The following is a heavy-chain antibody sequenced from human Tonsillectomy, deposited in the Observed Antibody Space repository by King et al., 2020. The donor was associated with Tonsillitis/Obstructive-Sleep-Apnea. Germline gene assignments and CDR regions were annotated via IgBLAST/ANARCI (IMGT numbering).Heavy chain of an antibody. D-gene: IGHD6-13*01. J-gene: IGHJ4*02. Sequence: QVQLVESGGGVVQPGRSLRLSCTASGFTFSNYGMHWVRQAPGKGLEWVAGIWYDGSNKYYADSVKGRFTISRDNSKNTLYLQINSLRAEDTAVYYCASLTPGGLAAVGAIDSWGQGTLVTVSS. CDR2: IWYDGSNK. CDR1: GFTFSNYG. V-gene: IGHV3-33*01. CDR3: ASLTPGGLAAVGAIDS.